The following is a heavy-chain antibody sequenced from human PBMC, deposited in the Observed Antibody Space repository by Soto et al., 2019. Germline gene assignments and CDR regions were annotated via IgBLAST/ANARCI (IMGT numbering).Heavy chain of an antibody. CDR3: AKDPFNWNDQQNWFDP. V-gene: IGHV3-23*01. D-gene: IGHD1-1*01. CDR2: IAGSGGGG. CDR1: GFTFSNYA. J-gene: IGHJ5*02. Sequence: EVQLLASGGGLVQPGGSLRLSCAASGFTFSNYAMSWVRQAPGKGLEWVSSIAGSGGGGYYAGSVKGRFTISRDNSKNTMYLQMSSLRAEDTALYYCAKDPFNWNDQQNWFDPWGQGTLVTVSS.